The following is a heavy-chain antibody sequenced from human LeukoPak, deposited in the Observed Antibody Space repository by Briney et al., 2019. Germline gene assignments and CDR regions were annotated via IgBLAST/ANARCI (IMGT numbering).Heavy chain of an antibody. CDR1: GGSISSYY. Sequence: SETLSLTCTVSGGSISSYYWSWIRQPAGKGLEWIGYIHYSGTINYNPSLMSRVTISVDSSKNQFSLRLSSVTAADTAVYFCARGHKGLEVWGQGATVTVSS. J-gene: IGHJ6*02. V-gene: IGHV4-59*01. CDR2: IHYSGTI. CDR3: ARGHKGLEV.